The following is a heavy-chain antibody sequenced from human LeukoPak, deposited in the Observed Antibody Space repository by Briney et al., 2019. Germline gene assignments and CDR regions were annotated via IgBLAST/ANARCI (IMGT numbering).Heavy chain of an antibody. Sequence: GGSLRLTCAASGFTFDDYGMSWVRQAPGKGLEWVSGINWNGGSTGYADSVEGRFTISRDNAKNSLYLQMNSLRAEDTALYYCARSAAAGEFDYWGQGTLVTVSS. CDR1: GFTFDDYG. CDR2: INWNGGST. J-gene: IGHJ4*02. D-gene: IGHD6-13*01. CDR3: ARSAAAGEFDY. V-gene: IGHV3-20*04.